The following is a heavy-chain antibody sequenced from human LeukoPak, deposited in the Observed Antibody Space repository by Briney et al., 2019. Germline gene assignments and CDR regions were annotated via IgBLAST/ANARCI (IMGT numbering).Heavy chain of an antibody. CDR2: ISTTGSTF. CDR1: GFTFSSYA. J-gene: IGHJ4*02. Sequence: QSGGSLRLSCAASGFTFSSYAMSWVRQAPGKGLEWVSYISTTGSTFQYADSVKGRFTISRDNAKNSLYLQMNSLRPEDTAVYYCARVFASGSPFDYWGQGTLVTVSS. D-gene: IGHD1-26*01. CDR3: ARVFASGSPFDY. V-gene: IGHV3-48*04.